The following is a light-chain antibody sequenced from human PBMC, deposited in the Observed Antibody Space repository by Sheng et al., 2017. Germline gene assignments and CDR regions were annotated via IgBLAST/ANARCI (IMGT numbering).Light chain of an antibody. CDR2: DAS. J-gene: IGKJ4*01. CDR3: QQYDKWPLT. V-gene: IGKV3-15*01. CDR1: QSVSSSY. Sequence: EIVLTQSPGTLSLSPGERATLSCRASQSVSSSYLAWYQQKPGQAPRLLIYDASSRATGFPARLSGSGSGTEFTLTISSLQSEDFAVYYCQQYDKWPLTFGGGTKVEIK.